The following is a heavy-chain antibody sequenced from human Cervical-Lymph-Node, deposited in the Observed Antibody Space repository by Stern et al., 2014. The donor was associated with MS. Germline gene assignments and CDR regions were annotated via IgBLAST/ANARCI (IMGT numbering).Heavy chain of an antibody. Sequence: EVQLVESGGGLVQPGGSLKLSCATSGFPFSAYFMDWVRQAPGKGLEWVGLIRIRGDSYTTEYAASVKGRFTVSRDDSKNSLYLQMNSLKTEDTALYYCVREFYGGFDDWGQGTLVTVSS. V-gene: IGHV3-72*01. D-gene: IGHD4-23*01. J-gene: IGHJ4*02. CDR3: VREFYGGFDD. CDR1: GFPFSAYF. CDR2: IRIRGDSYTT.